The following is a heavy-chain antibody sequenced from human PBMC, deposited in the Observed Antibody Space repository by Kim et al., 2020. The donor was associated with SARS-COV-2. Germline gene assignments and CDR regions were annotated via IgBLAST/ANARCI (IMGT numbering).Heavy chain of an antibody. J-gene: IGHJ6*02. CDR2: IWYDGSNT. V-gene: IGHV3-33*03. D-gene: IGHD4-17*01. CDR1: GFTFSSYG. Sequence: GGSLRLSCAASGFTFSSYGMHWVRQAPGKGLEWVAVIWYDGSNTYYTDSVKGRFTISRDNSKNTLYLQMNSLRAEDMAVYYCAKMSRDYGDYYHYGMDVWGQGTTVTVSS. CDR3: AKMSRDYGDYYHYGMDV.